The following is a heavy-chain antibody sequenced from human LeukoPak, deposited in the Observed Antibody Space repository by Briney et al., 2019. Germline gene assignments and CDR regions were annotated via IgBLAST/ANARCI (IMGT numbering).Heavy chain of an antibody. CDR3: ARAIKAVAGTFHRDYYFDY. D-gene: IGHD6-19*01. CDR1: GFTFSSYA. CDR2: ISYDGSNK. V-gene: IGHV3-30*04. J-gene: IGHJ4*02. Sequence: GGSLRLSCAASGFTFSSYAMHWFRQAPGKGLEWVAVISYDGSNKYYADSVKGRFTISRDNSKNTLYLQMNSLRAEDTAVYYCARAIKAVAGTFHRDYYFDYWGQGTLVTVSS.